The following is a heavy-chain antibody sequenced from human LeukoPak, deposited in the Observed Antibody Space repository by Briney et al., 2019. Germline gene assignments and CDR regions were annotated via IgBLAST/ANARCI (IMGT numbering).Heavy chain of an antibody. J-gene: IGHJ4*02. CDR2: IYYSGST. V-gene: IGHV4-39*01. CDR3: ARLCCQNYDFWSGYYTYFDY. CDR1: GGSISSSSYY. Sequence: SETLSLTCTVSGGSISSSSYYWGWIRQPPGKGLEWIGSIYYSGSTYYNPSLKSRVTISVDTSKNQFSLKLSSVTAADTAVYYCARLCCQNYDFWSGYYTYFDYWGQGTLVTVSS. D-gene: IGHD3-3*01.